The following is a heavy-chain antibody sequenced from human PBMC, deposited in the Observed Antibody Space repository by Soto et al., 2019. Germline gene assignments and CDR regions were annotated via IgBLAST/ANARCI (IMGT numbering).Heavy chain of an antibody. CDR1: GGSISSYY. CDR3: ARGNILHDYGDLFFDY. CDR2: IYYSGST. Sequence: PSETLSLTCTVSGGSISSYYWSWIRQPPGKGLEWIGYIYYSGSTNYNPSLKSRVTISVDTSKNQFSLKLSSVTAADTAVYYCARGNILHDYGDLFFDYWGQGTLVTVS. V-gene: IGHV4-59*01. J-gene: IGHJ4*02. D-gene: IGHD4-17*01.